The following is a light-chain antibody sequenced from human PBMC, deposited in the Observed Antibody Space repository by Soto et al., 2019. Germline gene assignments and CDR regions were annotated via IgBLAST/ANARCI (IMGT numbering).Light chain of an antibody. CDR3: QQYNNWPPT. J-gene: IGKJ1*01. CDR1: QSVSSN. Sequence: EIVMTQSPATLSVSPGERATLSCRASQSVSSNLAWYQQKPGQAPRLLIYGASTRATGIPARFSGSRSGTEFTLTFSSLQSEDFAVYYCQQYNNWPPTFGQGTKVEIK. CDR2: GAS. V-gene: IGKV3-15*01.